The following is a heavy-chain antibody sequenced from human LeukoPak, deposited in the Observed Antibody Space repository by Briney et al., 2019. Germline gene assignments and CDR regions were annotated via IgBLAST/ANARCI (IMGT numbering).Heavy chain of an antibody. V-gene: IGHV1-18*01. Sequence: ASVKVSCKASGYTFSSYGISWVRQAPGQGLEWMGWISGYNGNTNSAQKLQGRVSMTTDTSTSTAYVELRSLRSDDTAVYYCARDLSPDFWSGDYRDAYDIWGQGTMVTVSS. CDR2: ISGYNGNT. D-gene: IGHD3-3*01. CDR1: GYTFSSYG. J-gene: IGHJ3*02. CDR3: ARDLSPDFWSGDYRDAYDI.